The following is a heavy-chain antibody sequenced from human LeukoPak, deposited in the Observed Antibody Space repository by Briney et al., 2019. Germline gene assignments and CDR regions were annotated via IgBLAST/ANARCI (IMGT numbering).Heavy chain of an antibody. CDR1: GGSISSHY. CDR2: IHTSGIT. CDR3: ARDLGSNYVYFDY. Sequence: PSETPSLTCTVSGGSISSHYWSWLRQPAGKGLEYIGRIHTSGITNYNPSLKSRVTMSGDTSKNQSYLNLRSVTAADTAVYYCARDLGSNYVYFDYWGQGSLVTVSS. J-gene: IGHJ4*02. D-gene: IGHD1-26*01. V-gene: IGHV4-4*07.